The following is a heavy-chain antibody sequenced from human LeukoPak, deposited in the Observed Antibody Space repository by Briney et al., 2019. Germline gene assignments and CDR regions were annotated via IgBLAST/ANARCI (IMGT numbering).Heavy chain of an antibody. CDR3: ARVSQRSFDP. J-gene: IGHJ5*02. CDR1: GFTFSSYW. Sequence: PGGSLRLSCAASGFTFSSYWMSWVRQAPGKGLEWVANIKHDRLEKFYMDSVEGRFTISRDNAKNSLYLQMNSLRAEDTAVYYCARVSQRSFDPCGQGTLVTVSS. CDR2: IKHDRLEK. V-gene: IGHV3-7*04.